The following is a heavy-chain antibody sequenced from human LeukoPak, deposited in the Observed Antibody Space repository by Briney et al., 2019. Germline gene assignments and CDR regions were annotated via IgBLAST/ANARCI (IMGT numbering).Heavy chain of an antibody. CDR2: IKSDGKT. CDR1: GFTFSRYW. J-gene: IGHJ1*01. CDR3: ARAPSEVGGYYPEYFRH. Sequence: GGSLRLSCEASGFTFSRYWMHWVRQAPGKGLVWVSRIKSDGKTNYADSVKGRFTISRDNAKNTVSLQMDSLRAEDTGVYYCARAPSEVGGYYPEYFRHWGQGTLVTVPS. D-gene: IGHD3-22*01. V-gene: IGHV3-74*01.